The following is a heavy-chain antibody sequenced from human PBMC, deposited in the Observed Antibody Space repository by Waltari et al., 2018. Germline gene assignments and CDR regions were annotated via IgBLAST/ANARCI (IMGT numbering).Heavy chain of an antibody. CDR1: GYSFTSYW. D-gene: IGHD3-22*01. V-gene: IGHV5-51*03. J-gene: IGHJ3*02. CDR2: SYPGDSDT. CDR3: ATDYYYDSSGYGGAFDI. Sequence: EVQLVQSGAEVKKPGESLKISCKGSGYSFTSYWIGWVRQMPGKGLEWMGISYPGDSDTRYSPSFQGQVTISADKSISTAYLQWSSLKASDTAMYYCATDYYYDSSGYGGAFDIWGQGTMVTVSS.